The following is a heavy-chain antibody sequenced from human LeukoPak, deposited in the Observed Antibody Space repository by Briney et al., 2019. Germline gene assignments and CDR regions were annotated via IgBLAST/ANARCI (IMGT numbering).Heavy chain of an antibody. CDR3: ALEYYNSSGWFDP. V-gene: IGHV1-2*02. CDR1: GYTFTGYY. J-gene: IGHJ5*02. Sequence: ASVKVSCKASGYTFTGYYMHWVRQAPGQGLEWMGWINPNSGGTNYAQKFQGRVTMTRDMSTTTVNMELSSLRSEDTAVYYCALEYYNSSGWFDPWGQGTLVTVSS. D-gene: IGHD6-6*01. CDR2: INPNSGGT.